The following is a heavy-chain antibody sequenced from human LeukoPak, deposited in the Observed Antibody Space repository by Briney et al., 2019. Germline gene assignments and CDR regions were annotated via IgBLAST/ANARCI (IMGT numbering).Heavy chain of an antibody. CDR1: GGAISSYY. V-gene: IGHV4-59*01. J-gene: IGHJ4*02. CDR3: AREPRRDGYKFDY. D-gene: IGHD5-24*01. Sequence: PSETLSLTCTVSGGAISSYYWSWIRQPPGKGLEWIGYIYYGGNTNYNPSLKSRLTISVDTSKNQISLKLSSVTAADTAVYYCAREPRRDGYKFDYWGQGTLVTVSS. CDR2: IYYGGNT.